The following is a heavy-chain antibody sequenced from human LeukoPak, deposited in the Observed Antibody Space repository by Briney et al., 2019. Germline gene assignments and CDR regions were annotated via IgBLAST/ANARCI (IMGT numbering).Heavy chain of an antibody. J-gene: IGHJ6*03. D-gene: IGHD1-26*01. V-gene: IGHV3-74*01. CDR3: AREQEHYYYYYYMDV. CDR2: IHLDGRTT. Sequence: TGGSLRLSCAASGFTFSSYWMHWVRQRPGKGLVWVSRIHLDGRTTNYADSVKGRFTISRDNAKNSLYLQMNSLRAEDTAVYYCAREQEHYYYYYYMDVWGKGTTVTVSS. CDR1: GFTFSSYW.